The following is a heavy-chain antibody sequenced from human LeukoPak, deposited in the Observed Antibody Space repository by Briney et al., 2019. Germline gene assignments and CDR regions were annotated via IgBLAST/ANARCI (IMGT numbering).Heavy chain of an antibody. V-gene: IGHV4-59*01. D-gene: IGHD1-1*01. CDR2: ISYSGST. CDR3: GREGTAGTNLNWFDP. Sequence: SETLSLTCTVSGGSISSYYWSWIRQPPGKGLEWMGYISYSGSTNFNPSLKSRVTISVDTSKNQFSLKLSSVTAADTAVYYCGREGTAGTNLNWFDPWGQGTLVTVSS. CDR1: GGSISSYY. J-gene: IGHJ5*02.